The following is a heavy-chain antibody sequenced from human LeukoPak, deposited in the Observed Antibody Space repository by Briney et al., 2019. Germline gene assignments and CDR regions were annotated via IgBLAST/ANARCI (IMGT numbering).Heavy chain of an antibody. CDR3: ARDKVLTGYRQLFAY. CDR2: INAGNGNT. J-gene: IGHJ4*02. V-gene: IGHV1-3*01. Sequence: SVNVSCKASGYIFTSYARQWVRQAPGRRLEGMGWINAGNGNTRYSEKFQDKITITSDKSATTVYMELSSLTSEDTAVYYCARDKVLTGYRQLFAYWGQGTLVTVSS. D-gene: IGHD3-9*01. CDR1: GYIFTSYA.